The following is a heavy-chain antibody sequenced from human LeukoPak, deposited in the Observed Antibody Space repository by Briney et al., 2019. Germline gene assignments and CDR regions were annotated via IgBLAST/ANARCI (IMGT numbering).Heavy chain of an antibody. CDR1: GYSFTAYW. J-gene: IGHJ6*03. CDR3: ARGGQNYYYYYMDV. Sequence: GESLKISCTASGYSFTAYWIAWVRQMPGKTPEWMGSIYPGDSDTKYSPSFQGQVTISADNSITIAYLQWNSMKASDTAMYYCARGGQNYYYYYMDVWGKGTTVTVTS. D-gene: IGHD2-15*01. V-gene: IGHV5-51*01. CDR2: IYPGDSDT.